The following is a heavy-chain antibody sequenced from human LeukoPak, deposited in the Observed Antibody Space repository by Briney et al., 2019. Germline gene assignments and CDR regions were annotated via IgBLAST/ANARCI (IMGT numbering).Heavy chain of an antibody. CDR2: ISSSGSTI. J-gene: IGHJ5*02. V-gene: IGHV3-48*03. D-gene: IGHD3-22*01. CDR3: AREVDYYDSSGCAVRRSA. CDR1: GFTFSSYE. Sequence: GGSLRLSCAASGFTFSSYEMNWVHQAPGKGLEWVSYISSSGSTIYYADSVKGRFTISRDNAKNSLYLQMNSLRAEDTAVYYCAREVDYYDSSGCAVRRSAWGQGTLVTVSS.